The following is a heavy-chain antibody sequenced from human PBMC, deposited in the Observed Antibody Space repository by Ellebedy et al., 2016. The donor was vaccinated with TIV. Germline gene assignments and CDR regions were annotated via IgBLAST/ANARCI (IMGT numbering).Heavy chain of an antibody. V-gene: IGHV3-23*01. CDR3: AKHPAVGSYYYMDV. CDR1: GFTFSSYA. CDR2: ISGSGDST. D-gene: IGHD5-12*01. Sequence: PGGSLRLSCAASGFTFSSYAMSWVRQAPGKGLEWVSAISGSGDSTYYADSMKGRFTISRDNSKNTLYLQMNSLRAEDTAVYYCAKHPAVGSYYYMDVWGKGTTVTVSS. J-gene: IGHJ6*03.